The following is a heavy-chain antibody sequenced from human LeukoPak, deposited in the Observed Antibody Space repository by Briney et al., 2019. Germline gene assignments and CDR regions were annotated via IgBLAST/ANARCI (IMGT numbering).Heavy chain of an antibody. CDR2: INIYGSA. CDR3: AALLTYCSGGSCPFDN. CDR1: GGSISSGNYY. Sequence: PSETLSLTCIVSGGSISSGNYYWTWIRQPAGKGLEWIGRINIYGSANYNPSLKSRVTISLDTSKNPFSLNLSSVTAANTAVYYCAALLTYCSGGSCPFDNWGQGTLVTVSS. D-gene: IGHD2-15*01. V-gene: IGHV4-61*02. J-gene: IGHJ4*02.